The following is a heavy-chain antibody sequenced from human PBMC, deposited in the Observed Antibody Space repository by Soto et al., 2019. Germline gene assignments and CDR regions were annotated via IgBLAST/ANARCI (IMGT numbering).Heavy chain of an antibody. V-gene: IGHV4-59*01. CDR2: IYYSGST. D-gene: IGHD2-15*01. Sequence: SETLSLTCTVSGGSISSYYWSWIRQPPGKGLEWIGYIYYSGSTNYNPSLESRVTISVDTSKNQFSLKLSSVTAADTAVYYCARGTVKDIVVVVAATVPMAPWFDPWGQGTLVTVSS. J-gene: IGHJ5*02. CDR3: ARGTVKDIVVVVAATVPMAPWFDP. CDR1: GGSISSYY.